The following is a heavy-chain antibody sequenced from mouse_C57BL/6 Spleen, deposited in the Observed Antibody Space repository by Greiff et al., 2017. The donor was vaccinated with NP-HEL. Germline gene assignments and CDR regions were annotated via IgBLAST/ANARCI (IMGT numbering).Heavy chain of an antibody. D-gene: IGHD2-1*01. V-gene: IGHV1-55*01. Sequence: VQLQQSGAELVKPGASVKMSCKASGYTFTSYWITWVKQRPGQGLEWIGDIYPGSGSTNYNEKFKSKATLTVDTSSSTAYMQLSSLTSEDSAVYYCARFLVYGNYDYYAMDYWGQGTSVTVSS. CDR2: IYPGSGST. CDR1: GYTFTSYW. CDR3: ARFLVYGNYDYYAMDY. J-gene: IGHJ4*01.